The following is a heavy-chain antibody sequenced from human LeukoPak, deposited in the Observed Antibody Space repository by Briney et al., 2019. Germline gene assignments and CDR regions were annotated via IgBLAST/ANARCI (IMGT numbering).Heavy chain of an antibody. CDR1: GSNFTFYW. CDR3: ARQDGSGTYYFDY. CDR2: IYPGDSDT. V-gene: IGHV5-51*01. D-gene: IGHD3-10*01. Sequence: GGSLEISGEGSGSNFTFYWIAGGRQLAGKGLEGMGIIYPGDSDTRERPSFQGQVTISADKSISTAYLQWSSLKASDTAMYYCARQDGSGTYYFDYWGQGTLVTVSS. J-gene: IGHJ4*02.